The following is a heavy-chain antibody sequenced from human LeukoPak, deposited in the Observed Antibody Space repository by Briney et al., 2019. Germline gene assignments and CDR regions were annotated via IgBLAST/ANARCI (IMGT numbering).Heavy chain of an antibody. D-gene: IGHD2/OR15-2a*01. Sequence: ASVKVSCKASGGTFSSYAISWVRQAPGQGLEWMGWINPNNGGTNYAQKFQGRVTMTRDTSISTAYMELSRLTFDDTAVYYCARDPKIVHVAVNWFDPWGQGTLVTVSS. J-gene: IGHJ5*02. CDR3: ARDPKIVHVAVNWFDP. CDR1: GGTFSSYA. V-gene: IGHV1-2*02. CDR2: INPNNGGT.